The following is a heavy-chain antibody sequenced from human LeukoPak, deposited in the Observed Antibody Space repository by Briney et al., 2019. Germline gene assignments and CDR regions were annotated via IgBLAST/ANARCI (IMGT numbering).Heavy chain of an antibody. CDR2: IYSSGNK. V-gene: IGHV3-66*01. Sequence: GGSLRLSCPVSRFTPSTIYMTCVRQPPGKGLEWVAIIYSSGNKYYANSVKGRFTSSRDNSKNTLYLQMNSLRVEDTAVYYCARGYGNHVGPFYFRHWGQGTLVTVSS. J-gene: IGHJ1*01. CDR1: RFTPSTIY. D-gene: IGHD4-11*01. CDR3: ARGYGNHVGPFYFRH.